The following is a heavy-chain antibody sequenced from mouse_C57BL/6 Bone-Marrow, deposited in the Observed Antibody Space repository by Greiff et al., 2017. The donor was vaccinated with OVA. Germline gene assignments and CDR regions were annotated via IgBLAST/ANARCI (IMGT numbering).Heavy chain of an antibody. CDR3: ARNYGSSPAWFAY. J-gene: IGHJ3*01. D-gene: IGHD1-1*01. CDR1: GYTFTDYY. Sequence: QVQLKESGPELVKPGASVKISCKASGYTFTDYYINWVKQRPGQGLEWIGWIFPGSGSTYYNEKFKGKATLTVDKSSSTAYMLLSSLTSEDSAVYFCARNYGSSPAWFAYWGQGTLVTVSA. V-gene: IGHV1-75*01. CDR2: IFPGSGST.